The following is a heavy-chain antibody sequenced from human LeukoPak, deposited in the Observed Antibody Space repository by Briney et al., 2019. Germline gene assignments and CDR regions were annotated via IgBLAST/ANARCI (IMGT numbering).Heavy chain of an antibody. V-gene: IGHV3-30*18. CDR2: ISYDGSNK. CDR3: ANPYCGGDCYSSYFQH. CDR1: GFTFSSYG. J-gene: IGHJ1*01. Sequence: GGSLRLSRAASGFTFSSYGMHWVRQAPGKGLEWVAVISYDGSNKYYADSVKGRFTISRDNSKNTLYLQMNSLRAEDTAVYYCANPYCGGDCYSSYFQHWGQGTLVTVSS. D-gene: IGHD2-21*02.